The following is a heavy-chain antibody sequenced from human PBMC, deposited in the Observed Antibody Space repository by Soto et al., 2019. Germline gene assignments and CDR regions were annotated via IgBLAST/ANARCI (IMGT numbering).Heavy chain of an antibody. J-gene: IGHJ6*02. CDR2: ISYDGRNK. D-gene: IGHD2-15*01. V-gene: IGHV3-30*04. Sequence: QVQLVESGGGVVQPGRSLRLSCAASGFTFSSYPMHWVRQAPGKELERVAVISYDGRNKYYADSVKGRFTISRENSKNTLYLQMNSLGAEYTAVYYCARGGGVVVAATLPYYGMDVWGQGTTVTVSS. CDR1: GFTFSSYP. CDR3: ARGGGVVVAATLPYYGMDV.